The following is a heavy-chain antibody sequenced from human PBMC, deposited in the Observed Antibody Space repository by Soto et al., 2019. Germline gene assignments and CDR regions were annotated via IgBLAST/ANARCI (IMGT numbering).Heavy chain of an antibody. CDR1: EFTFSNYR. CDR3: AKNPGYYYDSTGYHFDY. J-gene: IGHJ4*02. CDR2: ISYGGGTT. Sequence: GSLRRSCAASEFTFSNYRISWDRQAPGKGLEWVSAISYGGGTTYYADSVKGRFTISRDNSKNTLYLQMNSLRAEDTAVYYCAKNPGYYYDSTGYHFDYWGQGTLVTVSS. D-gene: IGHD3-22*01. V-gene: IGHV3-23*01.